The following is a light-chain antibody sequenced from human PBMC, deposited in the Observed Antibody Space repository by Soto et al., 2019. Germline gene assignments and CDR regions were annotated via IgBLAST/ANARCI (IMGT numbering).Light chain of an antibody. CDR1: GGSLASNY. CDR2: EDD. V-gene: IGLV6-57*01. CDR3: QSFDSSAQV. Sequence: NFMLTQPHSVSESPGKTITISCTRSGGSLASNYVQWYQQRPGSSPTTVIYEDDRRPSGVPDRFSGSIDSSSNSASLNISGLKNEDEATYFRQSFDSSAQVFGGGTKLTVL. J-gene: IGLJ3*02.